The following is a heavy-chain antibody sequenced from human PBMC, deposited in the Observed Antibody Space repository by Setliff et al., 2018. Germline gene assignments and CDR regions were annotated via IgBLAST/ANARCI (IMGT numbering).Heavy chain of an antibody. J-gene: IGHJ4*02. Sequence: GASVKVSCKASGYTFTSYGISWVRQAPGQGLEWMGWISAYNGNTNYAQKFQGRVTMTGDTSISTAYMELARLTSDDTAVYYCARDVVVGITPRLSFHFWGQGTLVTVSS. CDR1: GYTFTSYG. D-gene: IGHD2-21*01. V-gene: IGHV1-18*01. CDR3: ARDVVVGITPRLSFHF. CDR2: ISAYNGNT.